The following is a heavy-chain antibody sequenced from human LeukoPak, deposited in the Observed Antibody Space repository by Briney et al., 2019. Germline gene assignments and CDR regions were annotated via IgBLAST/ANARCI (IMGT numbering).Heavy chain of an antibody. D-gene: IGHD4-17*01. Sequence: PSETLSLTCTVSGGSVSSGSYYWSWIRQPPGKGLEWIGYIYYSGSTNYNPSLKSRVTISVDTSKNQFSLKLSSVTAADTAVYYCAREGSGDHPFWFDPWGQGTLVTVSS. CDR2: IYYSGST. J-gene: IGHJ5*02. CDR3: AREGSGDHPFWFDP. CDR1: GGSVSSGSYY. V-gene: IGHV4-61*01.